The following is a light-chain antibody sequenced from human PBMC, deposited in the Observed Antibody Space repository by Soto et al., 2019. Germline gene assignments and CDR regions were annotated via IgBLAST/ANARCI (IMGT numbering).Light chain of an antibody. J-gene: IGLJ2*01. CDR1: SSDVGGYNY. CDR2: DVS. CDR3: SSYTSSSTHVV. Sequence: QSALTQPASVSGSPGQSITISCTGTSSDVGGYNYVSWYQQHPGKAPKLMIYDVSNRPSGVSNRFSGSKSGNTASLTISGLQAEDEADYYRSSYTSSSTHVVFRGGTQLTVL. V-gene: IGLV2-14*01.